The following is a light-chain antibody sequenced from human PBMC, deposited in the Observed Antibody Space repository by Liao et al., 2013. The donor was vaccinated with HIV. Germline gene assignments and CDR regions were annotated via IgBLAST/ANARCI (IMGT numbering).Light chain of an antibody. Sequence: SYELTQPPSVSVSPGQAASITCSGDKLENKYVSWYQQKPGQSPVVVIYKDKKRPSGIPERFSGSNSGNTATLTISGTQAMDEADYYCQAWDSSTVVFGGGTKLTVL. CDR1: KLENKY. V-gene: IGLV3-1*01. CDR2: KDK. CDR3: QAWDSSTVV. J-gene: IGLJ2*01.